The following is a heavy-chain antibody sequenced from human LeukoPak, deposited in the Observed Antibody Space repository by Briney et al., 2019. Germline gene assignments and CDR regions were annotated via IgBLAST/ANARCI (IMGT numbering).Heavy chain of an antibody. CDR2: IYYSGST. CDR3: ARVLEALFDP. CDR1: GGSISSGGYY. J-gene: IGHJ5*02. D-gene: IGHD1-1*01. Sequence: PSETLSLTCTVSGGSISSGGYYWSWIRQHPGKGLEWIGYIYYSGSTYYNPSLKSRVTISVDTSKNQFSLKLSSATAADTAVYYCARVLEALFDPWGQGTLVTVSS. V-gene: IGHV4-31*03.